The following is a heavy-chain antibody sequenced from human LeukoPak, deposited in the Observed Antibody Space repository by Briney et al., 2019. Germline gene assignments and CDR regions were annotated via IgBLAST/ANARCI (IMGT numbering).Heavy chain of an antibody. Sequence: SETLSLTCAVYGGSFSGYYWSWIRQPPGKGLEWIGEINHSGSTNYNLSLKSRVTISVDTSKNQYSLKLSSVTAADTAVYYCARQSGWLLSYYFDYWGQGTLVTVSS. D-gene: IGHD3-3*01. CDR3: ARQSGWLLSYYFDY. CDR1: GGSFSGYY. V-gene: IGHV4-34*01. CDR2: INHSGST. J-gene: IGHJ4*02.